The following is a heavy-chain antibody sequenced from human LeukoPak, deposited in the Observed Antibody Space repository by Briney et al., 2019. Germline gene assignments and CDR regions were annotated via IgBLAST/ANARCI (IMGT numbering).Heavy chain of an antibody. J-gene: IGHJ6*02. CDR1: GGTFSSYA. CDR2: IIPIFGTA. D-gene: IGHD1-26*01. CDR3: ARDGVGATSYYYYGMDV. V-gene: IGHV1-69*13. Sequence: ASVNVSCKASGGTFSSYAISWVRQAPGQGLEWMGGIIPIFGTANYAQKFQGRVTITADESTSTAYMELSSLRSEDTAVYYCARDGVGATSYYYYGMDVWGQGTTVTVSS.